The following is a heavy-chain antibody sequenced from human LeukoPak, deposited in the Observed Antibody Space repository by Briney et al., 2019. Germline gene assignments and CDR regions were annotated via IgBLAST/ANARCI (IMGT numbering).Heavy chain of an antibody. Sequence: SETLSLTCTVSGGSISSYYWSWIRQPAGKGLEWIGRSYTSGSTNYNPSLKSRVTMSVDASKNQFSLKLSSVTAADTAVYYCARDVDYYYGSGSYYQNWFDPWGQGTLVTVSS. J-gene: IGHJ5*02. D-gene: IGHD3-10*01. CDR3: ARDVDYYYGSGSYYQNWFDP. V-gene: IGHV4-4*07. CDR1: GGSISSYY. CDR2: SYTSGST.